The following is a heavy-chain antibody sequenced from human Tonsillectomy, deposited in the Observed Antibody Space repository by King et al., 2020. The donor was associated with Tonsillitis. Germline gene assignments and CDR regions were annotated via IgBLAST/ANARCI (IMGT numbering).Heavy chain of an antibody. J-gene: IGHJ3*02. CDR2: IKSKTDGGTT. V-gene: IGHV3-15*01. CDR3: TTYVYRAFDI. Sequence: VQLVESGGGLVKPGGSLRLSCAASGFTFNNAWMSWVRQAPGKGLEWVGRIKSKTDGGTTGYAAPVKGRFTISRDDSKNMLYMQMNNLKTEDTAVYYCTTYVYRAFDIWGQGTMVTVSS. CDR1: GFTFNNAW. D-gene: IGHD5/OR15-5a*01.